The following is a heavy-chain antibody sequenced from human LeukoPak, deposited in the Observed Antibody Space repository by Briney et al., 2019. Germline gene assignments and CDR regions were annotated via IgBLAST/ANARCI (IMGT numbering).Heavy chain of an antibody. CDR3: AREAPYNWNDDAFDI. J-gene: IGHJ3*02. V-gene: IGHV1-69*05. Sequence: SVKVSCKASGGTFSSYAISWVRQAPGQGLEWMGRIIPIFGTANYAQKFQGRVTITTDESTSTAYMELSSLRSEDTAVYYCAREAPYNWNDDAFDIWGQGTKVTVSS. CDR1: GGTFSSYA. D-gene: IGHD1-20*01. CDR2: IIPIFGTA.